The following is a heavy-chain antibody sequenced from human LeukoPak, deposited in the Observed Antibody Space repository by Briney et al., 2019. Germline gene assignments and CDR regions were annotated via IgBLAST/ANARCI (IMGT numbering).Heavy chain of an antibody. CDR2: FDPEDGET. CDR1: GYTLTELS. CDR3: ATKIGFYGSGSYYPPDY. J-gene: IGHJ4*02. V-gene: IGHV1-24*01. Sequence: ASVTVSCKVSGYTLTELSMHWVRQAPGKGLEWMGGFDPEDGETIYAQKFQGRVTMTEDTSTDTAYMELSSLRSEDTAVYYCATKIGFYGSGSYYPPDYWGQGTLVTVSS. D-gene: IGHD3-10*01.